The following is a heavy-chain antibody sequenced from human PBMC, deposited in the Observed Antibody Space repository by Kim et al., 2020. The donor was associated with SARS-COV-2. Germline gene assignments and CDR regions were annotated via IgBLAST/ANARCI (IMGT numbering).Heavy chain of an antibody. Sequence: GGSLRLSCAASGFTFDDYTMHWVRQAPGKGLEWVSLISWDGGSTYYADSVKGRFTISRDNSKNSLYLQMNSLRTEDTALYYCAKAAHRDYRSPLVFDYWGQGTLVTVSS. CDR3: AKAAHRDYRSPLVFDY. J-gene: IGHJ4*02. CDR2: ISWDGGST. D-gene: IGHD4-17*01. CDR1: GFTFDDYT. V-gene: IGHV3-43*01.